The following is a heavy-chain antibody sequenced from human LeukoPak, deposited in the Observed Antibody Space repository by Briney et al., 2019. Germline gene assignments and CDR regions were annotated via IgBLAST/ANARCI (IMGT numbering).Heavy chain of an antibody. Sequence: PGRSLRLSCAASGFTFDDYAMHWVRQAPGKGLEWVSGISWNSGSIGYADSVKGRFTISRDNSKNTLYLQMNSLRAEDTAVYYCAKVGYCSSTSCYRGYYFDYWGQGTLVTVSS. CDR1: GFTFDDYA. J-gene: IGHJ4*02. V-gene: IGHV3-9*01. D-gene: IGHD2-2*02. CDR3: AKVGYCSSTSCYRGYYFDY. CDR2: ISWNSGSI.